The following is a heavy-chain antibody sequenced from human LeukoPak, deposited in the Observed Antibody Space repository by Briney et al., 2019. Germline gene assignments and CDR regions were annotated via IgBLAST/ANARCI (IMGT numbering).Heavy chain of an antibody. CDR2: INSNSGGT. J-gene: IGHJ4*02. D-gene: IGHD2-15*01. V-gene: IGHV1-2*02. CDR3: ARGPIIVVVVAEKDFDY. Sequence: GASVKVSCKASGYTFTGYYMHWVRQAPGQGLEWMGWINSNSGGTNYAQKFQGRVTMTRDTSISTAYMELSGLRSDDTAVYYCARGPIIVVVVAEKDFDYWGQGTLVTVSS. CDR1: GYTFTGYY.